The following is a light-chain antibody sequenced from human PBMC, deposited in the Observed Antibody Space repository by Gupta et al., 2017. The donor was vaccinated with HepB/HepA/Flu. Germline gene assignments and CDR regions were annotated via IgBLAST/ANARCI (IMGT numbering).Light chain of an antibody. V-gene: IGKV1-5*03. CDR2: KAS. J-gene: IGKJ4*01. CDR1: QSISSW. Sequence: TQSPSTLSASVGDRVTITCRASQSISSWLAWYQQKPGKAPKLLIYKASSLESGVPSRFSGSGSGTEFTLTISSLQPDDFATYYCQQDNSYPVTFGGGTKVEIK. CDR3: QQDNSYPVT.